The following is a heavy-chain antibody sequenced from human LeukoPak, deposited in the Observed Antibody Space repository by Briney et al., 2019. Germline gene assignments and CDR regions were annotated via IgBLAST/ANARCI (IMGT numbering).Heavy chain of an antibody. CDR3: ARDSFGESAFGY. Sequence: GASVEVSCKASGGTFSSYAISWVRQAPGQGLEWMGGIIPIFGTANYAQKFQGRVTITADESTSTAYMELSSLRSEDTAVYYRARDSFGESAFGYWGQGTLVTVSS. V-gene: IGHV1-69*13. CDR1: GGTFSSYA. D-gene: IGHD3-10*01. J-gene: IGHJ4*02. CDR2: IIPIFGTA.